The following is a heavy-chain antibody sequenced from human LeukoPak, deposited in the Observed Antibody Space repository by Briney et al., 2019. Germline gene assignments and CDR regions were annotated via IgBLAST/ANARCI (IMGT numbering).Heavy chain of an antibody. J-gene: IGHJ4*02. CDR3: ARLGVALDY. CDR1: GFTFSTYD. V-gene: IGHV3-30*02. Sequence: GGSLRLSCAASGFTFSTYDMHWVRQAPGKGLEWVAFVQYDGSNKYYADSVKGRFTISRDNSKNTLYLQMTSLRVEDTATYYCARLGVALDYWGQGTLVTVSS. CDR2: VQYDGSNK. D-gene: IGHD3-3*01.